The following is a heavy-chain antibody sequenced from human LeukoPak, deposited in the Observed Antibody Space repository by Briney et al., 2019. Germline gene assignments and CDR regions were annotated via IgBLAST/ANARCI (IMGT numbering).Heavy chain of an antibody. J-gene: IGHJ4*02. CDR1: GGSFSGYY. V-gene: IGHV4-34*01. CDR2: INHSGST. CDR3: ARHPMVRGGKTPFDY. Sequence: SETLSLTCAVYGGSFSGYYWSWIRQPPGKGLEWIGEINHSGSTNYNPSLKSRVTISVDTSKNQFSLKLSSVTAADTAVYYCARHPMVRGGKTPFDYWGQGTLVTVSS. D-gene: IGHD3-10*01.